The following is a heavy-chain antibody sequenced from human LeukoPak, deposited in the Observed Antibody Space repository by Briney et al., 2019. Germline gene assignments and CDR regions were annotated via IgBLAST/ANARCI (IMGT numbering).Heavy chain of an antibody. CDR3: AREAGVSRLTFPWFDP. J-gene: IGHJ5*02. D-gene: IGHD2-21*01. V-gene: IGHV4-34*01. CDR2: INHSGST. Sequence: SETLSLTCAVHGGSFSGYYWSWIRQPPGKGLEWIGEINHSGSTNYNPSLKSRVTISVDTSKNQFSLKLSSVTAADTAVYYCAREAGVSRLTFPWFDPWGQGTLVTVSS. CDR1: GGSFSGYY.